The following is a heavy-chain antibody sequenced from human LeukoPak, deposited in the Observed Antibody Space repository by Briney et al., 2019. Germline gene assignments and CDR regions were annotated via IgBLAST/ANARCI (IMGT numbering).Heavy chain of an antibody. CDR2: IYYSGST. CDR1: GGSLSSYY. CDR3: ARLEKQWLAINY. J-gene: IGHJ4*02. V-gene: IGHV4-59*08. D-gene: IGHD6-19*01. Sequence: PSETLSLTCTVSGGSLSSYYWSWIRQPPGKGLEWIGYIYYSGSTNYNPSLKSRVTISVDTSKNQFSLKLSSVTAADTAVYYCARLEKQWLAINYWGQGTLVTVSS.